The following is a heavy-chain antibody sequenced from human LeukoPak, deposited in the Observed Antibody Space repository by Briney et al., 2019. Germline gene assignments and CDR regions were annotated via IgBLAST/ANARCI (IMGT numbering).Heavy chain of an antibody. D-gene: IGHD3-10*01. V-gene: IGHV3-30*03. J-gene: IGHJ4*02. CDR1: GFTFSGYG. CDR3: VRGGSYGSGDY. Sequence: GGSLRLSCAASGFTFSGYGMHWVRQAPGKGLEWVATNRYYVDSVKGRFPISRDNSRNTLYLQMDSPRAEDTAVYYCVRGGSYGSGDYWGQGTLVTVSS. CDR2: TNR.